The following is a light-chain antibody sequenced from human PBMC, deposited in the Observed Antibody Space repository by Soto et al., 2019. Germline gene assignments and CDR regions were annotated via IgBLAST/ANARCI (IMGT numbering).Light chain of an antibody. CDR2: GAS. CDR3: QQYDSSPLT. J-gene: IGKJ4*01. Sequence: EIVLTQSPGTLSLSPGERATLSCRASQSVSSSSLAWYQQKPGQAPRLLIYGASSRATGIPDRFSGSGSGTDFTLTISRREPEDFAVYHCQQYDSSPLTFGGGTKVEIK. V-gene: IGKV3-20*01. CDR1: QSVSSSS.